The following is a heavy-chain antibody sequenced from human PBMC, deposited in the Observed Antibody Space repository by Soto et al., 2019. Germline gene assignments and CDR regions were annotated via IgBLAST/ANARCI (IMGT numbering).Heavy chain of an antibody. J-gene: IGHJ4*02. Sequence: PGGSLRLSCAASGFTFSSYSMNWVRQAPGKGLEWVSYISSSSSTIYYADSMKGRFTVSRDNAKNSVYLEMNSLSAEDTALYYCARESEDLTSNFDYWGQGTLVTVSS. V-gene: IGHV3-48*04. CDR1: GFTFSSYS. CDR2: ISSSSSTI. CDR3: ARESEDLTSNFDY.